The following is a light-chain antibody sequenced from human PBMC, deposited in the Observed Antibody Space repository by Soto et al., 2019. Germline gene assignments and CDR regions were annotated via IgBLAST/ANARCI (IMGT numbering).Light chain of an antibody. CDR1: QDIAIY. J-gene: IGKJ2*01. CDR2: ATS. Sequence: IQLTQSPSSLSASVGDRVTITCRASQDIAIYLAWFQQKPGEAPKSLIYATSRLQSGVPSKFSGSGSGTDFTLTISSLQPEDFATYYCQQYSAFPLTFGRGTKLEIK. V-gene: IGKV1-16*02. CDR3: QQYSAFPLT.